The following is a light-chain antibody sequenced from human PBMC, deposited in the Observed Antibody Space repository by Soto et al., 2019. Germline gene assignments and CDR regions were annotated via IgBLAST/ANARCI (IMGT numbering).Light chain of an antibody. J-gene: IGLJ1*01. CDR3: SSYTSASTLYV. V-gene: IGLV2-14*01. CDR2: EGS. CDR1: SSDISGYNY. Sequence: QSSLTQPASVSGSPGQSITISCTGTSSDISGYNYVSWYQQHPGKAPKLMIYEGSKRPSGISNRFSGSKSGNTASLTISGLQAEDEADYYCSSYTSASTLYVFGTGTKVTVL.